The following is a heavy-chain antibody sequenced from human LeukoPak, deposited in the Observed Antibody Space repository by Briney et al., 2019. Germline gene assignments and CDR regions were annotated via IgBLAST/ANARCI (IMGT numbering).Heavy chain of an antibody. Sequence: PSETLSLTCTVSGASISSYYWNWIRQTPSNGLEWIASIYNGGNINYNPSLKSRVTISMDTSKSHFSLSLSSVTAADTAVYFCARASDIAVIGFDCWGQGLLVTVSA. V-gene: IGHV4-59*01. J-gene: IGHJ4*02. D-gene: IGHD6-19*01. CDR1: GASISSYY. CDR3: ARASDIAVIGFDC. CDR2: IYNGGNI.